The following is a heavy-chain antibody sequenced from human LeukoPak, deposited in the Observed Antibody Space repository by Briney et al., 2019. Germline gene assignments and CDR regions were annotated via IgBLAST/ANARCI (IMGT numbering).Heavy chain of an antibody. CDR1: GYTFTSYD. J-gene: IGHJ5*02. CDR3: AKAGTRGVIRP. D-gene: IGHD3-10*01. V-gene: IGHV1-8*01. Sequence: ASVKVSCKVSGYTFTSYDINWVRQATGQGLEWMGWMNPNSDNTGYAQKFQGRVTMTRNTSISTAYMELSSLRSEDTAVYYCAKAGTRGVIRPWGQGTLVTVSS. CDR2: MNPNSDNT.